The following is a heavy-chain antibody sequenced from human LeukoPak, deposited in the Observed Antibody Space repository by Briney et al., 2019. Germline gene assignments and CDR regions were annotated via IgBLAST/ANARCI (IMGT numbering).Heavy chain of an antibody. CDR1: GFALSSHW. V-gene: IGHV3-7*03. Sequence: GGSLRLSCAASGFALSSHWMTCVRQVPGRGPEWVANVNRDGSETYYLDSVKGRFTISKDNAKNSLYLQMNSLRAEDTALYHCARNNGMDVRGQGTTVIVSS. J-gene: IGHJ6*02. CDR3: ARNNGMDV. CDR2: VNRDGSET.